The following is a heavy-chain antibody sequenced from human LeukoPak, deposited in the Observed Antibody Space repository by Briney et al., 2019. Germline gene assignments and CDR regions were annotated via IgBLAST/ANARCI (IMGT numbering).Heavy chain of an antibody. CDR2: INWNGGST. Sequence: GGSLRLSWAASGFTFDDYGMSWVRQAPGEGLESVSGINWNGGSTGYADSVKGRFTISRDNAKNSLYLQMNSLRAEDTALYYCARDGGIAAAGRYYYYYMDVWGKGTTVTVSS. V-gene: IGHV3-20*04. CDR1: GFTFDDYG. CDR3: ARDGGIAAAGRYYYYYMDV. J-gene: IGHJ6*03. D-gene: IGHD6-13*01.